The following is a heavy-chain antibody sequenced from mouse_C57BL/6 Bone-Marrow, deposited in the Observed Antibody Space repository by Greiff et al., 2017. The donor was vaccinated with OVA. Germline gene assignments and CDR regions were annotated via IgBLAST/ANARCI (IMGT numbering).Heavy chain of an antibody. J-gene: IGHJ4*01. CDR2: SRNKANDYTT. CDR3: ASPITTVVAGDYAMDY. Sequence: EVKLVESGGGLVQSGRSLRLSCATSGFTFSDFYMEWVRQAPGKGLEWIAASRNKANDYTTEYSASVKGRFIVSRDTSQSILYLQMNALRAEDTAIYYCASPITTVVAGDYAMDYWGQGTSVTVSS. CDR1: GFTFSDFY. V-gene: IGHV7-1*01. D-gene: IGHD1-1*01.